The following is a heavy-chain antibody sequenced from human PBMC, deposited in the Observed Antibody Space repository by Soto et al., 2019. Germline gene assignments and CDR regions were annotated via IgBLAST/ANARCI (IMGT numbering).Heavy chain of an antibody. V-gene: IGHV4-34*01. D-gene: IGHD6-6*01. Sequence: QVQLQQWGAGLLKPSETLSLTCAVYGGSFSGYYWSWIRQPPGKGLEWIGEINHSGSTNYNPSLKSRVTISVDTSKNQFSLKLSSVTAADTAVYYCARGLPRSSSGRSYYFDYWGQGTLVTVSS. J-gene: IGHJ4*02. CDR2: INHSGST. CDR1: GGSFSGYY. CDR3: ARGLPRSSSGRSYYFDY.